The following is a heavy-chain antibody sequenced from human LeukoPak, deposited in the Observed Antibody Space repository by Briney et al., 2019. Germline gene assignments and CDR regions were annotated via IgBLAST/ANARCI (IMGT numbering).Heavy chain of an antibody. CDR3: AAGGQLRYFDWLLPEPYYFDY. CDR2: IVVGSGNT. CDR1: GFTFTSSA. J-gene: IGHJ4*02. V-gene: IGHV1-58*01. Sequence: ASVKVSCKASGFTFTSSAVQWVRQARGQRLEWIGWIVVGSGNTNYAQEFQERVTITRDMSTSTAYMELSSLRSEDTAVYYCAAGGQLRYFDWLLPEPYYFDYWGQGTLVTVSS. D-gene: IGHD3-9*01.